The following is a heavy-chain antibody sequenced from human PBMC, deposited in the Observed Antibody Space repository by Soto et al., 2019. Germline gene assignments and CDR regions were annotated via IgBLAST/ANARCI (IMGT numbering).Heavy chain of an antibody. CDR2: ISYDGSNK. CDR3: ARDRTGTTYWADYYFDY. D-gene: IGHD1-7*01. J-gene: IGHJ4*02. CDR1: GFTFSSYA. Sequence: GGSLRLSCAASGFTFSSYAMHWVRQAPGKGLEWVAVISYDGSNKYYADSVKGRFTISRDNSKNTLYLQMNSLRAEDTAVYYCARDRTGTTYWADYYFDYWGQGTLVTVSS. V-gene: IGHV3-30-3*01.